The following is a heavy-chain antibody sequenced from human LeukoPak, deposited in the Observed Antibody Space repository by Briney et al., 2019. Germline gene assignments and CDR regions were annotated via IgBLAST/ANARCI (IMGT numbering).Heavy chain of an antibody. CDR2: ISAYNGNT. V-gene: IGHV1-18*01. J-gene: IGHJ4*02. D-gene: IGHD3-3*01. CDR3: AREGSGYLDY. CDR1: GYTFTSYG. Sequence: ASVKVSCKASGYTFTSYGISWVRQAPGQGLEWMGWISAYNGNTNYAQKLQGRVTITADESTSTAYMELSSLRSEDTAVYYCAREGSGYLDYWGQGTLVTVSS.